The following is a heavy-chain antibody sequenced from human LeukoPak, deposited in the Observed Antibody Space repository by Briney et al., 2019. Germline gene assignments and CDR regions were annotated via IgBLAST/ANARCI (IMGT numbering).Heavy chain of an antibody. Sequence: GASVSLSRKASGYTFTSYFIHWVRQAPGQGLGWMGIINPRGGGTSSAQTLQGRVTVTRDTSTSTVYMELSGLRSEDTAVYYCARDYFGSGSLIALDYWGQGPLV. V-gene: IGHV1-46*01. J-gene: IGHJ4*02. CDR2: INPRGGGT. D-gene: IGHD3-10*01. CDR3: ARDYFGSGSLIALDY. CDR1: GYTFTSYF.